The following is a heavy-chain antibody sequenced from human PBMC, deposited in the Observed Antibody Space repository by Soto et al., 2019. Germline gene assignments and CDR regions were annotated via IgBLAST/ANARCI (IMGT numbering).Heavy chain of an antibody. CDR3: ARQPATTYGSAGPPDV. D-gene: IGHD3-10*01. CDR2: IYYSGST. CDR1: GGSISSGDFC. V-gene: IGHV4-39*01. J-gene: IGHJ6*02. Sequence: SETLSLTCTVSGGSISSGDFCWSWIRQPPGKGLEWIGSIYYSGSTYYNPSLKSRVTISVDTSKNQFSLKLSSVTAADTAVYYCARQPATTYGSAGPPDVWGQGTTVTVSS.